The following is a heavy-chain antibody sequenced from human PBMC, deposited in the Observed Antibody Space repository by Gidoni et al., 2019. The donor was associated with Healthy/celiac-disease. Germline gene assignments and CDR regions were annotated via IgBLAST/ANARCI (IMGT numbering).Heavy chain of an antibody. CDR2: ISGSGGST. V-gene: IGHV3-23*01. D-gene: IGHD6-6*01. Sequence: EVQLLESGGGLVQPGGSLRLSCAASGFTFSSYAMSWVRQAPGKGLEWVSAISGSGGSTYYADSVKGRCTISRDNSKNTLYLQMNSLRAEDTAVYYCAKGGYYSSASEPIDYWGQGTLVTVSS. J-gene: IGHJ4*02. CDR1: GFTFSSYA. CDR3: AKGGYYSSASEPIDY.